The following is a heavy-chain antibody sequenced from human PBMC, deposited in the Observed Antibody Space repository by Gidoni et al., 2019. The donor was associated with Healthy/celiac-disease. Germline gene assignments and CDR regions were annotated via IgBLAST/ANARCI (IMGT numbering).Heavy chain of an antibody. D-gene: IGHD3-22*01. V-gene: IGHV1-69*01. CDR1: GGTFSSYA. Sequence: QVQLVQSGAEGKKPGSSGTVSCKASGGTFSSYAISGVRQAPGQGLEWMGGIIPIFGTANYAQKFQGRVTITADESTSTVYMELSSLRSEDTAVYYCARESYYYDSSGPYYYYYGMDVWGQGTTVTVSS. J-gene: IGHJ6*02. CDR3: ARESYYYDSSGPYYYYYGMDV. CDR2: IIPIFGTA.